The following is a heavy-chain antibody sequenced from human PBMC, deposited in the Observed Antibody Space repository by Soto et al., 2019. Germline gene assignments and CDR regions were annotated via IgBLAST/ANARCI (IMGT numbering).Heavy chain of an antibody. D-gene: IGHD3-10*01. CDR2: ISHDGSNK. Sequence: GGSLRLSCAASGFTFSSYAMHWVRQAPGKGLEWVAVISHDGSNKYYADSVKGRFTISRDNSKNMLYLQMNSLRAEDTAVYYCAREFYGGFDPWGQGTLVTVSS. CDR3: AREFYGGFDP. CDR1: GFTFSSYA. J-gene: IGHJ5*02. V-gene: IGHV3-30-3*01.